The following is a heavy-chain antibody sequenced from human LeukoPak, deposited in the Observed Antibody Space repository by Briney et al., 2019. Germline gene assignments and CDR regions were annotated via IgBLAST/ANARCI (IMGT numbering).Heavy chain of an antibody. V-gene: IGHV3-21*01. J-gene: IGHJ3*02. D-gene: IGHD1-26*01. CDR1: GFTFNTYT. CDR2: ISSGTSYI. Sequence: PGGSLRLSCAASGFTFNTYTMNWVRQAPGKGLEWVSSISSGTSYIYYADSVKGRFTISRDNAKNSLYLQMNSLGAEDTAVYYCARDPTSSWETAFDIWGQGTMVTVSS. CDR3: ARDPTSSWETAFDI.